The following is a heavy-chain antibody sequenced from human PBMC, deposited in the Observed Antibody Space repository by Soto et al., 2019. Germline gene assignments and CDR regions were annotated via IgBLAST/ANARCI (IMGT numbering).Heavy chain of an antibody. CDR1: GGSFNNYV. J-gene: IGHJ3*02. Sequence: QVQLVQSGAEVRKPGSSVKVSCEASGGSFNNYVISWLRQAPGQGLEWMGGIIPNYDEANYAQKFRGRLTITADKATNTAYMELNSLRPEDTATYYCARYWNAGTLYGAFDIWGQGTTVIVS. CDR2: IIPNYDEA. D-gene: IGHD4-17*01. CDR3: ARYWNAGTLYGAFDI. V-gene: IGHV1-69*06.